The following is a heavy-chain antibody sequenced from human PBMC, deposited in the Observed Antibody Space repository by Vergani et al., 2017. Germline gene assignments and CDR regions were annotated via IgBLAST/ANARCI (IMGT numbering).Heavy chain of an antibody. J-gene: IGHJ5*02. V-gene: IGHV3-11*06. D-gene: IGHD2-15*01. CDR3: ARYCSGRSCYSGAPNWFDP. CDR2: ISSISSYT. CDR1: GFTFSDYY. Sequence: QVQLVESGGGLVKPGGSLRLSCAASGFTFSDYYMSWIRQAPGKGLEWVSYISSISSYTNYADSVKSRLTISRDNDKNSLYLQMNSLRAEDTAVYYCARYCSGRSCYSGAPNWFDPWGQGSLVTVSS.